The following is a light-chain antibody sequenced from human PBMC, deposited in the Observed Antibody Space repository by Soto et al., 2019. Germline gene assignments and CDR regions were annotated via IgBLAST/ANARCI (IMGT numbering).Light chain of an antibody. Sequence: DIVLTQSPGTLSLSPGERATLSCRASQTVSSSLAWYQQKPGQAPRPLIFGASTRAAGFPDRFSGSGSGTDFTLTISRLDPEDFAVYYCQQYGSSPRTFGQGTKV. CDR2: GAS. CDR1: QTVSSS. CDR3: QQYGSSPRT. V-gene: IGKV3-20*01. J-gene: IGKJ1*01.